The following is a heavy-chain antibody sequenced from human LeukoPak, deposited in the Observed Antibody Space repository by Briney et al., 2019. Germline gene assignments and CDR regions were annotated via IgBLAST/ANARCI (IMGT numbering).Heavy chain of an antibody. V-gene: IGHV4-34*01. CDR1: GGSFSAYH. J-gene: IGHJ4*02. D-gene: IGHD5-24*01. Sequence: SETLSLTCAVYGGSFSAYHWSWIRQPPGKGLEWIGEINHSGSTNYNPSLKSRVTMSVDTSRNQFSLKLNSVTAADAAVYYCVRADGRDGYKGLVDYWGQGTLVTDSS. CDR3: VRADGRDGYKGLVDY. CDR2: INHSGST.